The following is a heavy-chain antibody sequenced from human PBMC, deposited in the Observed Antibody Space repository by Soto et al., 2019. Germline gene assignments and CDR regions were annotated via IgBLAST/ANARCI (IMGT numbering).Heavy chain of an antibody. V-gene: IGHV1-69*13. CDR1: GGTFSSYA. CDR3: AREYILTGPIDY. CDR2: IIPIFGTA. Sequence: GASVKVSCKASGGTFSSYAISWVRQAPGQGLEWMGGIIPIFGTANYAQKFQGRVTITADESTSTAYMELSSLRSEDTAVYYCAREYILTGPIDYWGQGTLVTVS. J-gene: IGHJ4*02. D-gene: IGHD3-9*01.